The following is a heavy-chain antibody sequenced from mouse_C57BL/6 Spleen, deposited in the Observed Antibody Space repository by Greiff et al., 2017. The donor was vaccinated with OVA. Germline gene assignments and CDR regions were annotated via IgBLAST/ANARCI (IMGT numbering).Heavy chain of an antibody. J-gene: IGHJ3*01. CDR3: AREDAFAY. CDR2: IYPGDGDT. V-gene: IGHV1-82*01. Sequence: QVQLQQSGPELVKPGASVKISCKASGYAFSSSWMNWVKQRPGKGLEWIGRIYPGDGDTNYNGKFKGKATLTADKSSSTAYMQLSSLTSEDSAVYFCAREDAFAYWGQGTLVTVSA. CDR1: GYAFSSSW.